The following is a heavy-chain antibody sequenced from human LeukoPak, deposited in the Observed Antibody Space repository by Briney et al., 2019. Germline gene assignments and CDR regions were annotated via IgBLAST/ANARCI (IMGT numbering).Heavy chain of an antibody. CDR3: ARDHYYYDSSGYYDY. CDR1: GFTFSNYG. J-gene: IGHJ4*02. D-gene: IGHD3-22*01. CDR2: IWYDGSNK. V-gene: IGHV3-33*01. Sequence: GGSLRLSCTASGFTFSNYGMHWVRQAPGKGLEWVAVIWYDGSNKYYADSVKGRFTISRDNSKNTLYLQMNSLRAEDTAVYYCARDHYYYDSSGYYDYWGQGTLVTVSS.